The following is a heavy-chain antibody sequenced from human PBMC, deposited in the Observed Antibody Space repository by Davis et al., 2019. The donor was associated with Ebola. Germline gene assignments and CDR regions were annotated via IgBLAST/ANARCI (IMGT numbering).Heavy chain of an antibody. V-gene: IGHV4-59*08. D-gene: IGHD3-10*01. Sequence: SETLSLTCTVSGGSISSYYWSWIRQPPGKGLEWIGYIYYSGSTNYNPSLKSRVTISVDTSKNQFSLKLSSVTAADTAVYYCARRVVRGVIILGDDAFDIWGQGTMVTVSS. J-gene: IGHJ3*02. CDR1: GGSISSYY. CDR3: ARRVVRGVIILGDDAFDI. CDR2: IYYSGST.